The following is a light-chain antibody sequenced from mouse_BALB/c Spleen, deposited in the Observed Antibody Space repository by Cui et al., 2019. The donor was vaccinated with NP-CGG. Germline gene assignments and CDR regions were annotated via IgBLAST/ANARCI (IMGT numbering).Light chain of an antibody. CDR3: ALWYSNHWV. Sequence: QSVVPQQSARTTSPGETVTLTCRSSTGAVTASNYANWVQEKPDHLFTDLINGTNNRAPGVPARFSGSLIGDKAALTIAGTQTDDEAIYFCALWYSNHWVFGGGTKLTVL. CDR2: GTN. CDR1: TGAVTASNY. J-gene: IGLJ1*01. V-gene: IGLV1*01.